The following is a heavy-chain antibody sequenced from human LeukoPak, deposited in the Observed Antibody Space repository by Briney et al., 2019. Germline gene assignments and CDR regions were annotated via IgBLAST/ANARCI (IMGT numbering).Heavy chain of an antibody. CDR2: ISGSGGST. J-gene: IGHJ4*02. CDR3: AKVDSSTTRVPHAFDY. CDR1: GFTFTTYA. V-gene: IGHV3-23*01. D-gene: IGHD6-13*01. Sequence: GGSLRLSCAASGFTFTTYAMSWVRQAPGKGLEWVSAISGSGGSTYYADSVKGRFTISRDNSENTLYLQMNSLRAEDTAVYYCAKVDSSTTRVPHAFDYWGQGTLVTVSS.